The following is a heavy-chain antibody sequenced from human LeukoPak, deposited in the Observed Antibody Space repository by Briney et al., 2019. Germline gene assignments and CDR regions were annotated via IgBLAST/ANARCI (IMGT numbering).Heavy chain of an antibody. V-gene: IGHV4-34*01. Sequence: SETLSLTCAVYGGSFSGYYWSWIRQPPGKGLEWIGEINHSGSTNYNPSLKSRVTISVDTSKNQFSLKLSSVTAAGTAVYYCARGGVFDIWGQGTMVTVSS. CDR3: ARGGVFDI. D-gene: IGHD3-10*01. CDR1: GGSFSGYY. CDR2: INHSGST. J-gene: IGHJ3*02.